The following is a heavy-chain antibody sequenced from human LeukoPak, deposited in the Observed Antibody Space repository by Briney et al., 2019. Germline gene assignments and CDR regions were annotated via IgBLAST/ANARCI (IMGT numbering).Heavy chain of an antibody. D-gene: IGHD4-23*01. J-gene: IGHJ4*02. CDR1: GYTFTGHY. Sequence: ASVKVSCKASGYTFTGHYMHWVRQVPGQGLEWMGWIDPNSGGTNYAQKFQGRVTMTRDTSISTAYMELSRLGCDDTALYYCARDTVVTPDYWGQGTLVTVSS. CDR3: ARDTVVTPDY. CDR2: IDPNSGGT. V-gene: IGHV1-2*02.